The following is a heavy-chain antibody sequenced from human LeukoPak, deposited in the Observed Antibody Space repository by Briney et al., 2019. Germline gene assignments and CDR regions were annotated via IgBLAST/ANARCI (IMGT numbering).Heavy chain of an antibody. D-gene: IGHD3-3*01. J-gene: IGHJ5*02. CDR1: GGSFSGYC. V-gene: IGHV4-34*01. CDR3: ARGGLGDFWSGYPNWFDP. Sequence: SETLSLTCAVYGGSFSGYCWSWIRQPPGKGLEWIGEINHSGSTNSNPSLKSRVTISVDTSKNQFSLKLSSVTAADTAVYYCARGGLGDFWSGYPNWFDPWGQGTLVTVSS. CDR2: INHSGST.